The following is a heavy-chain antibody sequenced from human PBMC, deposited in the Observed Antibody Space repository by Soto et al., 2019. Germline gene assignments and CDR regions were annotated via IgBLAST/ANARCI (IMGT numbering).Heavy chain of an antibody. CDR2: ISSSSSYI. J-gene: IGHJ4*02. CDR3: ARCFDSNYETILHDY. D-gene: IGHD4-4*01. V-gene: IGHV3-21*01. CDR1: GFTFSSYS. Sequence: GGSLRLSCAASGFTFSSYSMNWVRQAPGKGLEWVSSISSSSSYIYYADSVKGRFTISRDNAKNSLYLQMNSLRAEDTAVYYCARCFDSNYETILHDYWGQGTLVTVSS.